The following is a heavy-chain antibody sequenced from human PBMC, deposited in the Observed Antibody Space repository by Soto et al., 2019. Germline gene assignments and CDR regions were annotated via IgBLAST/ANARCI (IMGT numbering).Heavy chain of an antibody. CDR2: IIPIFGTA. J-gene: IGHJ6*02. CDR1: GGTFSSYA. V-gene: IGHV1-69*01. D-gene: IGHD2-21*02. Sequence: QVQLVQSGAEVKKPGSSVKVSCKASGGTFSSYAISWVRQAPGQGLEWVGGIIPIFGTANYAQKFQGRVTITADESTSTAYMELSSLRSENTAVYYCARDAGDVDLSRYYGMDVWGQGTTVTVSS. CDR3: ARDAGDVDLSRYYGMDV.